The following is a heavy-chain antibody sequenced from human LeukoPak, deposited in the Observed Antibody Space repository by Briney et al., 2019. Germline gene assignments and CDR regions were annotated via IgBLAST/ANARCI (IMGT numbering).Heavy chain of an antibody. CDR1: GYTFTPYR. CDR3: ARVGGGNYYYFDY. V-gene: IGHV1-18*01. CDR2: ISAYNDDA. D-gene: IGHD1-26*01. Sequence: GASVKVSCKASGYTFTPYRISWVRQAPGQGLEWMGWISAYNDDAHYAQKLQGRVTMTTDTSTNTAYMELRSLRSDDTAVYYCARVGGGNYYYFDYWGQGTLVTVSS. J-gene: IGHJ4*02.